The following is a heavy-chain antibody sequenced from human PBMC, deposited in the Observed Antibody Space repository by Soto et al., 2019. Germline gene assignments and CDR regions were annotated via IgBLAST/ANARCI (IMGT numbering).Heavy chain of an antibody. Sequence: QVQLVQSGAEVKKPGASVKVSCKASGYTFTSYAMHWVRQAPGQRLEWMGWINAGNGNTKYSQKFQGRVTITRDTSASTAYMELSSLRSEDTAVYYCARDRKVRGVILRHYYYYGMDVWGQGTTVTVSS. D-gene: IGHD3-10*01. J-gene: IGHJ6*02. CDR3: ARDRKVRGVILRHYYYYGMDV. CDR1: GYTFTSYA. V-gene: IGHV1-3*01. CDR2: INAGNGNT.